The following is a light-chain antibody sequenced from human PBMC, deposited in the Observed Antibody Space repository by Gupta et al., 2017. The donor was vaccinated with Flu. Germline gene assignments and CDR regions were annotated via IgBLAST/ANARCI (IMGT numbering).Light chain of an antibody. CDR3: QQYGSSPYT. Sequence: DIELTQSPGTLSLSPGERVTLSCRASQSVSSTYLAWYQQKPGQAPRLLIYGASTRATGIPDRFSGSGSGTDFTLTISRLEPEDFAVYYCQQYGSSPYTFGQGTKLEIK. CDR1: QSVSSTY. J-gene: IGKJ2*01. V-gene: IGKV3-20*01. CDR2: GAS.